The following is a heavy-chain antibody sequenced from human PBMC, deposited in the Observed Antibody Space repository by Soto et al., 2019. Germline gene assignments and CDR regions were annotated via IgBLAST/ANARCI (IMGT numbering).Heavy chain of an antibody. CDR2: ISSSSSTI. CDR1: GFTFSSYN. V-gene: IGHV3-48*02. CDR3: ARDLGYGDPTWAYFDY. D-gene: IGHD4-17*01. J-gene: IGHJ4*02. Sequence: EVQLVESGGGLVQPGGSLRLSCAASGFTFSSYNMNWVRQAPGKGLEWVSYISSSSSTIYYADSVKGRFTISRDNAKNSLYLQMNSLRDEDTAVYYCARDLGYGDPTWAYFDYWGQGTLVTVSS.